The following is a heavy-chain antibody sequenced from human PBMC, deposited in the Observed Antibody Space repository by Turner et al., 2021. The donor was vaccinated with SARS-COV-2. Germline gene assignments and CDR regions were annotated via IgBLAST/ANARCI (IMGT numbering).Heavy chain of an antibody. CDR1: GGSIRTSGYF. Sequence: QLQLEESGPGLVKPSETLSLICTVSGGSIRTSGYFWAWIRQPPGKEPEWIGTLRYGGNTYYNPSLNRRVTLSVDTSDKQFSLSLGSVTAADSAVYYCARHDDRGENYVCGFDLWGQGTMVTVSS. D-gene: IGHD3-10*02. V-gene: IGHV4-39*01. CDR3: ARHDDRGENYVCGFDL. J-gene: IGHJ3*01. CDR2: LRYGGNT.